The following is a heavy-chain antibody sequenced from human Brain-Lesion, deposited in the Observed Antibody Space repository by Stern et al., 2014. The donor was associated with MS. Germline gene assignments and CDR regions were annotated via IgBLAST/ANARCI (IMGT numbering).Heavy chain of an antibody. V-gene: IGHV4-39*01. J-gene: IGHJ4*02. Sequence: QVQLVQSGPGLVKPSETLSLTCSVSGGSISRSTYYWGWIRQPPGKGLEWIGSIYYSGTTYYNPSLKSRVTIHPPPTQSPLRLTSWTAADTAVYYCARHDGWLPHYWSQGTLVTVSS. CDR1: GGSISRSTYY. CDR2: IYYSGTT. D-gene: IGHD5-12*01. CDR3: ARHDGWLPHY.